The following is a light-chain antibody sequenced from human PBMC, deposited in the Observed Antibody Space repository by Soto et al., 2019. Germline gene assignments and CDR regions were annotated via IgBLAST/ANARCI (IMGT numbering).Light chain of an antibody. J-gene: IGLJ3*02. CDR2: QVT. Sequence: QSALTQPPSASGSPGQSVTISCTGTSSDVGAYDYVSWFQQHPGKVPKLIIYQVTKRPSGVPDRFSGSKSGNTASLTVSGLQAEDEADYFCSSYVVSYNWVFGGGTQLTVL. CDR3: SSYVVSYNWV. CDR1: SSDVGAYDY. V-gene: IGLV2-8*01.